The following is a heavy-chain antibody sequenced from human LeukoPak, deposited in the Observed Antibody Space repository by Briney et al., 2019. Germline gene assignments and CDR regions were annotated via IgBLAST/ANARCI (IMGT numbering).Heavy chain of an antibody. CDR2: ISSGGSSI. V-gene: IGHV3-11*01. CDR3: ARRANYYYHMDV. Sequence: PGGSLRLSCAASGFTFSDYYMTWLRQAPGRGLEWVSYISSGGSSIYYADSVKGRFTISRDNAKNSLYLQMNSLRVEDTAVYYCARRANYYYHMDVWGQGTTVTVSS. CDR1: GFTFSDYY. J-gene: IGHJ6*02.